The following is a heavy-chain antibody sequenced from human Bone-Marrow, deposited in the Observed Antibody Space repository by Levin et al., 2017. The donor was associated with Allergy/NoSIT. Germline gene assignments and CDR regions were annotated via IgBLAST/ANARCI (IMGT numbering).Heavy chain of an antibody. J-gene: IGHJ3*01. D-gene: IGHD3-10*01. V-gene: IGHV3-48*02. CDR1: GFTFNSYS. CDR3: ARVLKGGGAFDF. CDR2: ISADSLTI. Sequence: QAGGSLRLSCAASGFTFNSYSLNWVRQAPGKGLESVAYISADSLTIYHADSVKGRFTISRDNAKNSLYLQMNSLRDEDTAVYYCARVLKGGGAFDFWGQGTMVTVSS.